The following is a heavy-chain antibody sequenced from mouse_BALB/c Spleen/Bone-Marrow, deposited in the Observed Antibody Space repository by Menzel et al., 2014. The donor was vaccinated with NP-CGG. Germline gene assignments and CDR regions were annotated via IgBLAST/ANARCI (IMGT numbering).Heavy chain of an antibody. D-gene: IGHD2-9*01. Sequence: DLVKPGASVKLSCKASGYTFTSYWINWIKQRPGQGLEWIGRFAPGSGNTYYNEMFKGKATLTVDTSSSTAYIQLGGLSSKDSAVYVCARARPTVVTTWYFDVWGAGTTVTVSS. V-gene: IGHV1S41*01. J-gene: IGHJ1*01. CDR2: FAPGSGNT. CDR3: ARARPTVVTTWYFDV. CDR1: GYTFTSYW.